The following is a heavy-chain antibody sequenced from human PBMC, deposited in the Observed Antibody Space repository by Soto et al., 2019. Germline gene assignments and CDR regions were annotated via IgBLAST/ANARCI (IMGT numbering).Heavy chain of an antibody. V-gene: IGHV4-4*07. CDR1: GDSFSGYF. Sequence: SETLSLTCTVSGDSFSGYFWSWIRQPAGKGLEWIGRVYTSGHTDYNPSLKSRVTVSVDTSKNQFSLKLNSVTAADTAVYYCEREEEENVGDGYWCDTWGQGTLVTVSS. CDR3: EREEEENVGDGYWCDT. J-gene: IGHJ5*02. D-gene: IGHD2-15*01. CDR2: VYTSGHT.